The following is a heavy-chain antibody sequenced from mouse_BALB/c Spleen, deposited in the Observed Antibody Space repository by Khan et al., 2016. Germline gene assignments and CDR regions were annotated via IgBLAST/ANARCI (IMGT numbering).Heavy chain of an antibody. J-gene: IGHJ3*01. CDR2: IRSKSNNYAT. V-gene: IGHV10S3*01. Sequence: EVQLVESGGGLVQPRGSLKLSCAASGFTFNTNAMNWVRQAPGKGLEWVSRIRSKSNNYATYYADSVKDRFTISRDDSQSMLYLQMNNLKTAAIAMYYCVRDTPFAYWGQGTLVTVSA. CDR1: GFTFNTNA. CDR3: VRDTPFAY.